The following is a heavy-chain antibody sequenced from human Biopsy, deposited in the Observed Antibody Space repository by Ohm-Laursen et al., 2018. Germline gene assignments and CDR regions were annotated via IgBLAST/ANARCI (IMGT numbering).Heavy chain of an antibody. CDR2: IIPIFGTA. Sequence: SVKVSCKASGGTFTNYAISWVRQAPGQGLEWMGGIIPIFGTANYAQKFQGRVTITVDESTSTAYMDLRSLRSDDTAVYYCARDRPSVPTYAVFWGQGSLVTVSS. J-gene: IGHJ4*02. V-gene: IGHV1-69*13. CDR3: ARDRPSVPTYAVF. D-gene: IGHD2-2*01. CDR1: GGTFTNYA.